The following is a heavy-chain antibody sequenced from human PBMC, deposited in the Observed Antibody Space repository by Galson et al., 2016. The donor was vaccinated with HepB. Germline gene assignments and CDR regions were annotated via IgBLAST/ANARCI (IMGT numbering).Heavy chain of an antibody. CDR2: ISGSGGGT. Sequence: SLRLSCAASGFTFSSYATTWVRQAPGKGLEWVSSISGSGGGTFYAESVKGRFTISRDNSRNTLYLQMNSLRVEDTAVYYCAKVAIAARVRDSHCDYWGQGTLVTVSS. D-gene: IGHD6-6*01. V-gene: IGHV3-23*01. CDR1: GFTFSSYA. J-gene: IGHJ4*02. CDR3: AKVAIAARVRDSHCDY.